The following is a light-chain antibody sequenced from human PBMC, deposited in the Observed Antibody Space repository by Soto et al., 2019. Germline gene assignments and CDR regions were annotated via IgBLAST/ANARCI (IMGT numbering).Light chain of an antibody. V-gene: IGKV3-20*01. CDR1: QTISSSY. Sequence: EVVLTQSPGTLSLSPGERATLSCRASQTISSSYLAWYQQRPGQAPRLLIYGASSRATGIPDRFSGSGSGTDFTLTISRLEPEDFAVYDCQHYGTFGQGTKVEIK. CDR2: GAS. CDR3: QHYGT. J-gene: IGKJ1*01.